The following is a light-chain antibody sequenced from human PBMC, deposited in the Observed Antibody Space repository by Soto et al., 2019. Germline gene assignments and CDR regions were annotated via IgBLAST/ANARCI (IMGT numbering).Light chain of an antibody. V-gene: IGLV2-14*01. Sequence: QSALTQPASVSGSPGQSITISCTGTSSDIGNYNYVSWYQQHPGKAPKLMISEVSNRPSGVSNRFSGSKSGNTASLTISGLQAEDEADYYCSSYTSTSSYVFGGGTKLTVL. CDR3: SSYTSTSSYV. J-gene: IGLJ1*01. CDR1: SSDIGNYNY. CDR2: EVS.